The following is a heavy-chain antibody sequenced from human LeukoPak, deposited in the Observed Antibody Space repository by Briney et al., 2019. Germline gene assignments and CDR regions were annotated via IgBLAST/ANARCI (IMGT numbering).Heavy chain of an antibody. CDR3: ARDMPLESRAAAPT. V-gene: IGHV3-21*01. J-gene: IGHJ5*02. Sequence: VGSLRLSCAASAFTFSSYSMNWVRQAPGKGLEWVSSISSSSSYIYYADSVKGRFTISRDNAKNSLYLQMNNLRAEDTAVYYCARDMPLESRAAAPTCGQGTLVTVSS. CDR1: AFTFSSYS. CDR2: ISSSSSYI. D-gene: IGHD6-13*01.